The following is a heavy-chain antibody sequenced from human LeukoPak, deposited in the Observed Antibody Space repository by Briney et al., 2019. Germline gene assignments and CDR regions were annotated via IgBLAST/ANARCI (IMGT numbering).Heavy chain of an antibody. CDR3: ARSVVVAATLSFDY. V-gene: IGHV4-4*02. CDR1: GGSISSSNW. D-gene: IGHD2-15*01. Sequence: SETLSLTCAVSGGSISSSNWWSWVRQPPGKGLEWIGEIYHSGSTYYNPSLKSRVTISVDTSKNQFSLKLSSVTTADTAVYYCARSVVVAATLSFDYWGQGTLVTVSS. J-gene: IGHJ4*02. CDR2: IYHSGST.